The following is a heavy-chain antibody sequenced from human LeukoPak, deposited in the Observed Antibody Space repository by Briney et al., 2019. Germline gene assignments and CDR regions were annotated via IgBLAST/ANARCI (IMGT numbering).Heavy chain of an antibody. Sequence: PSETLSLTCAVYGGTFSDYYWTWIRQPPGKGLEWIGQVNHSGSTNYNPSLESRRTISVDTSKSQISLNLSSVTAADTALYYGARVWDGSASGRYFAYWGQGTLVTVSS. CDR1: GGTFSDYY. CDR3: ARVWDGSASGRYFAY. CDR2: VNHSGST. V-gene: IGHV4-34*01. D-gene: IGHD3-10*01. J-gene: IGHJ4*02.